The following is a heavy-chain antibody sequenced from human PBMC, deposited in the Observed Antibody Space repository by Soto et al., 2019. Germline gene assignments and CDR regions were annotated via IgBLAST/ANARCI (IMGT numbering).Heavy chain of an antibody. CDR1: RGTFSSYA. J-gene: IGHJ4*02. Sequence: QVQLVQYGAEVKKPRSSVKVSCKASRGTFSSYAIRWVRQAPGKGLDWMGGSIPIFGTPNYEQKFPGRVTIAAVESRSTAEMELSSLRSEDTAVYYCARDLHRLQGRTGYWGQGTMVTVSS. CDR2: SIPIFGTP. V-gene: IGHV1-69*01. D-gene: IGHD6-25*01. CDR3: ARDLHRLQGRTGY.